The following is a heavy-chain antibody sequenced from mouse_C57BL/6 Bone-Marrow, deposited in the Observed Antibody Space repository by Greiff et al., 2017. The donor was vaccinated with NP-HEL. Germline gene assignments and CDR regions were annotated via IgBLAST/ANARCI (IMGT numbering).Heavy chain of an antibody. CDR1: GYSFTDYN. V-gene: IGHV1-39*01. CDR2: INPNYGTT. CDR3: ARVTTVVRPYAMDY. J-gene: IGHJ4*01. D-gene: IGHD1-1*01. Sequence: VQLKQSGPELVKPGASVKISCKASGYSFTDYNMNWVKQSNGKSLEWIGVINPNYGTTSYNQKFKGKATLTVDQSSSTAYMQLNSLTSEDSAVYYCARVTTVVRPYAMDYWGQGTSVTVSS.